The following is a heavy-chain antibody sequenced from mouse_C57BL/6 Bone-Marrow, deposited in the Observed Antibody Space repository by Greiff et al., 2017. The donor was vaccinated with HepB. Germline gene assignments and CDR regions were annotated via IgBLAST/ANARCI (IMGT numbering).Heavy chain of an antibody. CDR3: TRSWRLPFAY. CDR2: IYPGNSDT. D-gene: IGHD2-2*01. J-gene: IGHJ3*01. V-gene: IGHV1-5*01. CDR1: GYTFTSYW. Sequence: VQLQQSGTVLARPGASVKMSCKTSGYTFTSYWMHWVKQRPGQGLEWIGAIYPGNSDTSYNQKFKGKAKLTAVTSASTAYMELRSLTNEDSAVYYCTRSWRLPFAYWGQGTLVTVSA.